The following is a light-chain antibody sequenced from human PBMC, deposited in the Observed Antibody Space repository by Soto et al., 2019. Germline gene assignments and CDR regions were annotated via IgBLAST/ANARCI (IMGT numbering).Light chain of an antibody. CDR1: SSDVGGYNY. V-gene: IGLV2-8*01. CDR3: TSYAGRDNYV. Sequence: QSVLTQPPSASGSPGQSVTISCTGTSSDVGGYNYVSWYQQHPGKAPKLMIYEVTKRPSGVPDRSSGSKSGNTASLTVSGLQTEDEADYYCTSYAGRDNYVFGTGTKVTVL. J-gene: IGLJ1*01. CDR2: EVT.